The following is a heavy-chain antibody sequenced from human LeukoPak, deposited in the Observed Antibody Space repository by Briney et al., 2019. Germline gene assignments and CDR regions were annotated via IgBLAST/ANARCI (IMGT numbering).Heavy chain of an antibody. CDR2: IIPIFGTA. D-gene: IGHD2-8*02. Sequence: GSSVKVSCKASGGTFNSYAITWVRQAPGQGLEWMGGIIPIFGTANYAQKFQGRVTITADGSTSTAYMELSSLRSEDTAVYYCARDRRYCTGGTCYLDPYFDYWGQGTLVTVSS. J-gene: IGHJ4*02. V-gene: IGHV1-69*01. CDR1: GGTFNSYA. CDR3: ARDRRYCTGGTCYLDPYFDY.